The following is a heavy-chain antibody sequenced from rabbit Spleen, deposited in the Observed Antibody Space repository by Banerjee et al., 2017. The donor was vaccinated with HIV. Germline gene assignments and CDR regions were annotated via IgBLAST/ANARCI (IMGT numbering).Heavy chain of an antibody. CDR1: GFSFSSSYYMYY. D-gene: IGHD2-1*01. V-gene: IGHV1S45*01. Sequence: QEQLEESGGGLVQPEGSLTLTCTASGFSFSSSYYMYYMCWVRQAPGKGLEWTACIYSGSHGNTYYASWAKGRFTISKTSSTTVTLQMTSLTAADTATYFCARCAGGGDGWGFGLWGQGTLVTVS. CDR3: ARCAGGGDGWGFGL. J-gene: IGHJ3*01. CDR2: IYSGSHGNT.